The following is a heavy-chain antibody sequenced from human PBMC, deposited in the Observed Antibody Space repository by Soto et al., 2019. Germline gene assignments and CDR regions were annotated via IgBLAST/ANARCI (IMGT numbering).Heavy chain of an antibody. CDR3: AAHDMPTFI. CDR1: GFTFPSSA. Sequence: ASVKVSCKASGFTFPSSAVQWVRQARGQRLEWIGWIVVGRGNTNSAQKFQERVTFTRDMSTSTVYMELSSLKFEDTAVYYCAAHDMPTFIWGQGTLVPVSS. CDR2: IVVGRGNT. D-gene: IGHD2-2*01. J-gene: IGHJ4*02. V-gene: IGHV1-58*01.